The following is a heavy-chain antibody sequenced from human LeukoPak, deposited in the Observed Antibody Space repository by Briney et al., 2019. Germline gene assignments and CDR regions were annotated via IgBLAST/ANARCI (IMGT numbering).Heavy chain of an antibody. V-gene: IGHV4-4*07. J-gene: IGHJ4*02. CDR2: IYTSGST. CDR1: GGSISSYY. D-gene: IGHD4-11*01. CDR3: ARDRDYSNYFDY. Sequence: PSETLSLTCTVSGGSISSYYWSWIRQPAGKGLEWIGRIYTSGSTNYNPSLKSRVTISVDTSENQFSLKLSSVTAADTAVYYCARDRDYSNYFDYWGQGTLVTVSS.